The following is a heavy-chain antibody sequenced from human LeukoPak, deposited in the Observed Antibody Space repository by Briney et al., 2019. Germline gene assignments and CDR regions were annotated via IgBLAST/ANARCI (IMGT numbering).Heavy chain of an antibody. D-gene: IGHD4-11*01. CDR1: GFTFSNYN. V-gene: IGHV3-48*01. J-gene: IGHJ5*02. CDR2: ISCSASTT. Sequence: PGGSLRLSCAASGFTFSNYNMNWAGQAPGKGLEWVSYISCSASTTYYADSVKGRFPISSVSAKISLYLQMSYRRTQDTAVYYCMRGRDYTRWFDPWGEGTLVTVSS. CDR3: MRGRDYTRWFDP.